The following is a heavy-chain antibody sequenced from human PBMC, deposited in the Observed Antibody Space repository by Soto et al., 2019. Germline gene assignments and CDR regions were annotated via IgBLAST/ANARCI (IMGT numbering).Heavy chain of an antibody. J-gene: IGHJ4*02. Sequence: SLRLSCAASGFTFSSYGMHWVRQAPGKGLEWVAVISYDGSNKYYADSVKGRFTISKDNSKNTLYLQMNSLRAEDTAVYYCAKDPGGYDFWSGYWGQGTLVTVSS. V-gene: IGHV3-30*18. CDR1: GFTFSSYG. CDR3: AKDPGGYDFWSGY. CDR2: ISYDGSNK. D-gene: IGHD3-3*01.